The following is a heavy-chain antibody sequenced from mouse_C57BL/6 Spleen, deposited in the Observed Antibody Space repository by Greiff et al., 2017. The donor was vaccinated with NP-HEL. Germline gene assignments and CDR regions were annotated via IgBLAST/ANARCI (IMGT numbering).Heavy chain of an antibody. J-gene: IGHJ4*01. CDR2: IDPSDSYT. CDR1: GYTFTSYW. Sequence: VQLQQPGAELVMPGASVKLSCKASGYTFTSYWMHWVKQRPGQGLEWIGEIDPSDSYTNYNQTFKGKSTLTVDKSSSTAYMQLSSLTSEDSAVYYCARENYGSSPYAMDYWGQGTSVTVSS. D-gene: IGHD1-1*01. CDR3: ARENYGSSPYAMDY. V-gene: IGHV1-69*01.